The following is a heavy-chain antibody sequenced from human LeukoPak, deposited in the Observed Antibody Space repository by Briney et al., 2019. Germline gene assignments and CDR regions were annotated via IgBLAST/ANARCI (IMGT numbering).Heavy chain of an antibody. CDR2: IKQDGREK. Sequence: GGSMRLSCAASGFTFSNYWMSWVRPAPGKGLEWVADIKQDGREKYYVVSVKGRFTVSRDNAKNSLYLQMNSLRAEDTAVYYCARLYDFWSGYYRDYWGQGTLVTVSS. D-gene: IGHD3-3*01. CDR3: ARLYDFWSGYYRDY. J-gene: IGHJ4*02. CDR1: GFTFSNYW. V-gene: IGHV3-7*01.